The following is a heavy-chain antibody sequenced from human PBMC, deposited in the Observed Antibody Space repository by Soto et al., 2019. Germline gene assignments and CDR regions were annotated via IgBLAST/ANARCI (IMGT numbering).Heavy chain of an antibody. CDR1: GYSFTSYW. V-gene: IGHV5-51*01. D-gene: IGHD1-26*01. Sequence: GESLKISCKGSGYSFTSYWIAWVCQMPGKGLEWMGIIYPDDSDTRYSPSFQGQVTISADKSISTAYLQWSSLKASDTAMYYCATHRYSGSPSLDYWGQGTLVTVSS. J-gene: IGHJ4*02. CDR2: IYPDDSDT. CDR3: ATHRYSGSPSLDY.